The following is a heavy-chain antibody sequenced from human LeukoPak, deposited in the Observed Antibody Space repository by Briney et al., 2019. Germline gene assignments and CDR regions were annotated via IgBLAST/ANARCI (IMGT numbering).Heavy chain of an antibody. J-gene: IGHJ6*02. D-gene: IGHD3-3*01. CDR3: ARELTIFGVVIINYYYGMDV. Sequence: PGGSLRLSCAASGFVFSNYGIHWVRQAPGKGLEWVAVISYDGVNKYYADSVRGRFTLSRDNSENRLYLQMDSLRAEDTAVYYCARELTIFGVVIINYYYGMDVWGQGTTVTVSS. V-gene: IGHV3-30-3*01. CDR1: GFVFSNYG. CDR2: ISYDGVNK.